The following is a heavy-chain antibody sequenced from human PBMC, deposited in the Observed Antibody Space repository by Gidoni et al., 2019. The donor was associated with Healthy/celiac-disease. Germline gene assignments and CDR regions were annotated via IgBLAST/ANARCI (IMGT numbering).Heavy chain of an antibody. CDR2: INPNSGGT. Sequence: QVQLVQSGAEVKKPGASVKVSCTASGYTFTGYYMHWVRQAPGQGLEWMGWINPNSGGTNYAQKFQGRVTMTRDTSISTAYMELSRLRSDDTAVYYCARLPDIVATIGYYYGMDVWGQGTTVTVSS. V-gene: IGHV1-2*02. CDR1: GYTFTGYY. CDR3: ARLPDIVATIGYYYGMDV. J-gene: IGHJ6*02. D-gene: IGHD5-12*01.